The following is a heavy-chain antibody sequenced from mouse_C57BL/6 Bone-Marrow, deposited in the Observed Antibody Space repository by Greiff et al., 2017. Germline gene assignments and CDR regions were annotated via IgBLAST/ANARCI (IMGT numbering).Heavy chain of an antibody. V-gene: IGHV1-69*01. CDR1: GYTFTSYW. D-gene: IGHD4-1*01. CDR2: IDHSDSYT. J-gene: IGHJ2*01. CDR3: ARDWDKNFDY. Sequence: QVQLQQPGAELVMPGASVKLSCKASGYTFTSYWMHWVKQRPGQGLEWIGEIDHSDSYTNYNQKFKGKSTLTVDKSSSTAYMQLSSLTSEDSAVYYCARDWDKNFDYWGQGTTLTVSS.